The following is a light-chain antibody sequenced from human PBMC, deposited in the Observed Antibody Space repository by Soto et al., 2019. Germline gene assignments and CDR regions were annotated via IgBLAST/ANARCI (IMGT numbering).Light chain of an antibody. CDR3: GSWDSRLSTYV. V-gene: IGLV1-51*01. Sequence: SVLTKPPSVSAAPGQKVTISCSGSSSNIGGNSVSWYQQLPGTAPKLLIYDDNKRPSGIPDRFSGSKSGTSATLGITGFQTGDEANYYCGSWDSRLSTYVFAPGTKVTVL. CDR2: DDN. J-gene: IGLJ1*01. CDR1: SSNIGGNS.